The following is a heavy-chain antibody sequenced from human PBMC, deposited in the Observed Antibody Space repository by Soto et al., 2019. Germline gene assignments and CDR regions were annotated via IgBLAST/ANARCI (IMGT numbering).Heavy chain of an antibody. CDR1: GGSISSGGYS. Sequence: PSETLSLTCAVSGGSISSGGYSWSWIRQPPGKGLEWTGYTYHSGSTYYNPSLKGRVTISIDRSKNQFSLKLSSVTAADTAVYYCARTLPNRQLFDSWSQGTFVTVSS. V-gene: IGHV4-30-2*01. CDR2: TYHSGST. CDR3: ARTLPNRQLFDS. J-gene: IGHJ4*02. D-gene: IGHD1-1*01.